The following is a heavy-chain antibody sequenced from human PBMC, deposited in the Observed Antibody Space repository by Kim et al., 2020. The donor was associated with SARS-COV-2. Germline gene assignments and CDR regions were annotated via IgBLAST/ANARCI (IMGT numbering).Heavy chain of an antibody. V-gene: IGHV1-18*04. D-gene: IGHD6-19*01. CDR1: GYTFTSYG. Sequence: ATVKVSCKASGYTFTSYGISWVRQAPGQGLEWMGWISAYNGNTNYAQKLQGRVTMTTDTSTSTAYMELRSLRSDDTAVYYCARDPRSGWYYNYYYGMDVWGQGTTVTVSS. CDR2: ISAYNGNT. J-gene: IGHJ6*02. CDR3: ARDPRSGWYYNYYYGMDV.